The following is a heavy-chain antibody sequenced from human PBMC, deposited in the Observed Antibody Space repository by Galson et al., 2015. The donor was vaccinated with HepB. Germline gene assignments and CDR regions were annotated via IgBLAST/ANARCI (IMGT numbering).Heavy chain of an antibody. CDR2: INTNTGNP. V-gene: IGHV7-4-1*02. D-gene: IGHD3-22*01. Sequence: SVKVSCKASGYTFTSYAMNWVRQAPGQGLEWMGWINTNTGNPTYAQGFTGRFVFSLDTSVSTAYLQISSLKAEDTAVYYCARGGYYYDSSGYIGLFAFDIWGQGTMVTVSS. CDR1: GYTFTSYA. J-gene: IGHJ3*02. CDR3: ARGGYYYDSSGYIGLFAFDI.